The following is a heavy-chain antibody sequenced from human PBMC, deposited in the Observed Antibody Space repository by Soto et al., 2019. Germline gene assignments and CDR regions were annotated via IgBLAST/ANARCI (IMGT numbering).Heavy chain of an antibody. CDR3: ARARPQLWFGESKPYYYYYGMDV. CDR2: INPNSGGT. D-gene: IGHD3-10*01. CDR1: GYTFTGYY. V-gene: IGHV1-2*02. Sequence: ASVKVSCKASGYTFTGYYMHWVRQAPGQGLEWMGWINPNSGGTNYAQKFQGRVTMTRDTSISTAYMELSRLRSDDTAVYYCARARPQLWFGESKPYYYYYGMDVWGQGTTVTVSS. J-gene: IGHJ6*02.